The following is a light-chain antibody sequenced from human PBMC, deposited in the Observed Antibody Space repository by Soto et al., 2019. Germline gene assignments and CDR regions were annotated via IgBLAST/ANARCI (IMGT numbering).Light chain of an antibody. CDR2: GAS. V-gene: IGKV3-15*01. Sequence: EAVLTQSTATLSVSPGERATLSCRASQSVATNLAWYQQRPGQAPRLLIYGASKRAIGLPARFSGSGSGTEFTLTITSLQSEDFAVYYCQQYNNWHQTFNQGTKVDIK. CDR3: QQYNNWHQT. CDR1: QSVATN. J-gene: IGKJ1*01.